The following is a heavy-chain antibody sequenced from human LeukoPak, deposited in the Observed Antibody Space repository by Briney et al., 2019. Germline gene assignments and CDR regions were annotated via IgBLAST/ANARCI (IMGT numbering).Heavy chain of an antibody. V-gene: IGHV4-4*07. D-gene: IGHD1-20*01. Sequence: PSETLSLTCTVSGGSISSSYWSWIRQPAGKGLEWIGHIYTSGSTNYNPSLKSRVTMSVDTSKNQFSLKLSSVTAADTAVYYCARDLITGTLDAFDIWGQGTMVTVSS. CDR3: ARDLITGTLDAFDI. CDR2: IYTSGST. CDR1: GGSISSSY. J-gene: IGHJ3*02.